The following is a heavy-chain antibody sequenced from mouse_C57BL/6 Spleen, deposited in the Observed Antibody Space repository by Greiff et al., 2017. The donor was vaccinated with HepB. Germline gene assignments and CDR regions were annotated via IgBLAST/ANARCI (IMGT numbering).Heavy chain of an antibody. CDR1: GYSFTGYY. D-gene: IGHD2-4*01. J-gene: IGHJ4*01. Sequence: EVKLVESGPELVKPGASVKISCKASGYSFTGYYMNWVKQSPEKSLEWIGEINPSTGGTTYNQKFKAKATLTVDKSSSTAYMQLKSLTSEDSAVYYCARRGRDYDVYAMDYWGQGTSVTVSS. CDR3: ARRGRDYDVYAMDY. CDR2: INPSTGGT. V-gene: IGHV1-42*01.